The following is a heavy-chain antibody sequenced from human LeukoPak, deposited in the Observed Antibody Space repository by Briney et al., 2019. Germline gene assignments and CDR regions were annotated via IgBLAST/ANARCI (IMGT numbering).Heavy chain of an antibody. CDR1: GYTFTGNY. V-gene: IGHV1-2*02. CDR2: INPNSGGR. Sequence: GASVKVSCKASGYTFTGNYMHWGRQPPGQGLEWMGWINPNSGGRNYVQKFQCRGTMTRDTSISTAYMERTRLRSDDTAVYYCARDLYYDFWSGYCPYGSQRTLVTLSS. J-gene: IGHJ4*02. CDR3: ARDLYYDFWSGYCPY. D-gene: IGHD3-3*01.